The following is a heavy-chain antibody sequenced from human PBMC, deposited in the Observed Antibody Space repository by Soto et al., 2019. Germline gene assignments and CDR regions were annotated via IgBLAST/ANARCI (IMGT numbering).Heavy chain of an antibody. D-gene: IGHD5-12*01. CDR3: ARDKDRQRLGGNYYYITDV. Sequence: QVQLVQSGAEVKKPGSSVKVSCKASGGTFSSYAISWVRQAPGQGLEWMGGIIPIFRTPDYAQKFQGRVTITAAESARTAYMELSSLRSEDTAVYYWARDKDRQRLGGNYYYITDVWGQGTTVTVSS. CDR1: GGTFSSYA. V-gene: IGHV1-69*12. J-gene: IGHJ6*02. CDR2: IIPIFRTP.